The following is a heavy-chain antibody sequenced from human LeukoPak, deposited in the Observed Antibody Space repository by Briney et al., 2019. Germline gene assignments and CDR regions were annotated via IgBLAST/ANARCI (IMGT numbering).Heavy chain of an antibody. V-gene: IGHV1-69*05. D-gene: IGHD3-22*01. Sequence: SVKVSCKASGGTFSRNTVTWVRQAPGQGLEWLGGIIPMFGTPNYAQNFRGRVAVTTDESTSTASMELTSLRSEDTAVYYCARVSVDSGYYYLDLWGQGTLVTVSS. J-gene: IGHJ4*02. CDR3: ARVSVDSGYYYLDL. CDR2: IIPMFGTP. CDR1: GGTFSRNT.